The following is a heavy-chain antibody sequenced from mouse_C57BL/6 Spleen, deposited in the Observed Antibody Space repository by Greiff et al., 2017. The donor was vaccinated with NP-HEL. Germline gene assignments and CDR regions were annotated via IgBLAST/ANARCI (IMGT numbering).Heavy chain of an antibody. CDR3: ARVSFTTVVATHWYFDV. J-gene: IGHJ1*03. V-gene: IGHV3-6*01. Sequence: EVQVVESGPGLVKPSQSLSLTCSVTGYSITSGYYWNWIRQFPGNKLEWMGYISYDGSNNYNPSLKNRISITRDTSKNQFFLKLNSVTTEDTATYYCARVSFTTVVATHWYFDVWGTGTTVTVSS. D-gene: IGHD1-1*01. CDR1: GYSITSGYY. CDR2: ISYDGSN.